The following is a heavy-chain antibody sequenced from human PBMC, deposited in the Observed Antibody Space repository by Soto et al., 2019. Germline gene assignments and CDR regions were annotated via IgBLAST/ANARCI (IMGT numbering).Heavy chain of an antibody. D-gene: IGHD5-12*01. CDR2: IYYSGST. V-gene: IGHV4-59*01. J-gene: IGHJ4*02. CDR3: ARAYSGYDYGLDY. CDR1: GGSISSYY. Sequence: PSETLSLTCTVSGGSISSYYWSWIRQPPGKGLELIGYIYYSGSTNYNPSLKSRVTISVDTSKNQFSLKLSSVTAADTAVYYCARAYSGYDYGLDYWGQGTLVTVSS.